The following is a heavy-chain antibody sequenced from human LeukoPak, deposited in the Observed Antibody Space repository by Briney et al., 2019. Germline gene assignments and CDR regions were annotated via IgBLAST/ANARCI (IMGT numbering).Heavy chain of an antibody. CDR2: VSFGSSYI. V-gene: IGHV3-21*06. J-gene: IGHJ5*02. D-gene: IGHD4-17*01. CDR3: ARASTEYAVTDGFDT. Sequence: GGSLRLSCAASGFTFDDYGMSWVRQAPGKGLQWVSYVSFGSSYISYADSLKGRFTISRDDAKSSVYLEMTSLRTDDTAVYYCARASTEYAVTDGFDTWGPGTLVTVSS. CDR1: GFTFDDYG.